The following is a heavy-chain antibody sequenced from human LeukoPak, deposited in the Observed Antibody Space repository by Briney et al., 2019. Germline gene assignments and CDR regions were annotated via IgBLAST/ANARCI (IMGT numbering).Heavy chain of an antibody. J-gene: IGHJ4*02. CDR2: IYHSGST. CDR3: ARDSGRGTDY. V-gene: IGHV4-30-2*01. Sequence: SETLSLTCAVSGGSISSGGYSWSWIRQPPGKGLEWIGYIYHSGSTYYNPSLKSRVTISVDRSKNQFSLKLSSVTAADTAVYYCARDSGRGTDYWGQGTLVTVSS. D-gene: IGHD1-26*01. CDR1: GGSISSGGYS.